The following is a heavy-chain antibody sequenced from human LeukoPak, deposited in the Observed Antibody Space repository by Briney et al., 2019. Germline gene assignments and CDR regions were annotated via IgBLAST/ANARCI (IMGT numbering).Heavy chain of an antibody. J-gene: IGHJ4*02. Sequence: QSGGSLRLSCAASGFTFDDYAMHWVRQAPGKGLEWVSGISWNSGSIGYADSVKGRFTISRDNAKNSLYLQMNSLRAEDTAVYYCARAEYSNSQAFDYWGQGTLVTVSS. CDR3: ARAEYSNSQAFDY. CDR1: GFTFDDYA. V-gene: IGHV3-9*01. CDR2: ISWNSGSI. D-gene: IGHD6-6*01.